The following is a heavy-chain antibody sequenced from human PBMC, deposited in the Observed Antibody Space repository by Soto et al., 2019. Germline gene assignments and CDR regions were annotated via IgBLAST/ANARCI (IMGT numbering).Heavy chain of an antibody. CDR3: ARDSIVVTMIWLLWWFDP. CDR1: GFTFSSYW. D-gene: IGHD3-22*01. J-gene: IGHJ5*02. V-gene: IGHV3-7*01. Sequence: EVQLVESGGGLVQPGGSLRLSCAASGFTFSSYWMSWVRQAPGKGLEWVANIKQDGSEKYYVDSVKGRFTISRDNAKNSLYLQMNSLRAEDTAVYYCARDSIVVTMIWLLWWFDPWGQGTLVTVSS. CDR2: IKQDGSEK.